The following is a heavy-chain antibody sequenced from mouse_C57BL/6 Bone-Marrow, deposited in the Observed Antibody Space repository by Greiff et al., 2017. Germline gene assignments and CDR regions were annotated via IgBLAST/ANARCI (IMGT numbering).Heavy chain of an antibody. CDR1: GYTFTSYW. J-gene: IGHJ1*03. CDR3: ARERYGTNWYFDV. Sequence: QVQLQQPGAELVKPGASVKLSCKASGYTFTSYWMHWVKQRPGQGLEWIGMIHPNSGSTNYNETFKSKATLPVDKSSSTAYMQLSSLTSEDSAVYYCARERYGTNWYFDVWGTGTTVTVSS. V-gene: IGHV1-64*01. D-gene: IGHD2-1*01. CDR2: IHPNSGST.